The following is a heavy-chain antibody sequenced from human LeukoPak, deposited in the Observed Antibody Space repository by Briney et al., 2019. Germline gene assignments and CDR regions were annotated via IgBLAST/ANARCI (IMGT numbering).Heavy chain of an antibody. J-gene: IGHJ5*02. Sequence: SETLSLTCTVSGGSISSYYWSWIRQPAGKGLEWIGRIYTSGSTNYNPSLKSRVTMSVDKSKDQFSLTLTSMTAADTAIYYCARYCSGGSCPSGGDNWFDPWGQGTLVTVSS. D-gene: IGHD2-15*01. CDR1: GGSISSYY. CDR2: IYTSGST. V-gene: IGHV4-4*07. CDR3: ARYCSGGSCPSGGDNWFDP.